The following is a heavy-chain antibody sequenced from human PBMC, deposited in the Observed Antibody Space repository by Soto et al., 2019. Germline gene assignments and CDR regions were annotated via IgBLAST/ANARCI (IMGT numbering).Heavy chain of an antibody. D-gene: IGHD6-13*01. CDR2: ISSNSGRI. CDR1: GFNFDDYA. CDR3: AKGGSSSWLRDGLDI. V-gene: IGHV3-9*01. Sequence: EEQLVESGGGLVQPGRSLRVSCAASGFNFDDYAMHWVRQAPGKGLEWVSGISSNSGRIGYADSVKGQFTISRDNAKNSLYLQMNSLRTEDTALYYCAKGGSSSWLRDGLDIWGQGTMVSVSS. J-gene: IGHJ3*02.